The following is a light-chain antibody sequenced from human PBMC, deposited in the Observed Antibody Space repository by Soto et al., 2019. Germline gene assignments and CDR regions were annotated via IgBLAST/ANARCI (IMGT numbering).Light chain of an antibody. CDR1: QNIGTH. V-gene: IGKV3-11*01. CDR2: DAS. CDR3: QPRNVWPTIT. J-gene: IGKJ5*01. Sequence: ETVFAQSPASLSLSPGERATLSCRASQNIGTHLAWYQQKPGQAPRLLIYDASNRATGIPARFSGSGSWTEFTLTINSLEPEDFAVYDCQPRNVWPTITFGQGKRLEIK.